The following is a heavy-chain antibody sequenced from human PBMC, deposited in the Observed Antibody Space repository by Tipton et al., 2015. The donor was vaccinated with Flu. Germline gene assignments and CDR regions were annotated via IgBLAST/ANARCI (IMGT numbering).Heavy chain of an antibody. CDR1: GFSFSTYA. V-gene: IGHV3-48*04. Sequence: SLRLSCAASGFSFSTYAMNWVRQTPGKGLEWVSYISTTSSTIYYADSVRGRFTISRDSAKRSVYLQMNSLRVEDTAVYYCARDPFLGTGDAFNVWGRGTMVTVSS. CDR2: ISTTSSTI. CDR3: ARDPFLGTGDAFNV. J-gene: IGHJ3*01. D-gene: IGHD2/OR15-2a*01.